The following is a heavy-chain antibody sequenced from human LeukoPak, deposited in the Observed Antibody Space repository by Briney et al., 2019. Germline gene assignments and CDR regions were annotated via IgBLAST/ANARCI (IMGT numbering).Heavy chain of an antibody. CDR2: IWYDGSNK. V-gene: IGHV3-33*01. Sequence: GGSLRLPCAASGFTFSSYGMHWVRQAPGKGLEWVAVIWYDGSNKYYADSVEGRFTISRDNSKNTLYLQMNSLRAEDTAVYYCARENYGSGSYYRVSHYYYYGMDVWGKGTTVTVSS. D-gene: IGHD3-10*01. J-gene: IGHJ6*04. CDR1: GFTFSSYG. CDR3: ARENYGSGSYYRVSHYYYYGMDV.